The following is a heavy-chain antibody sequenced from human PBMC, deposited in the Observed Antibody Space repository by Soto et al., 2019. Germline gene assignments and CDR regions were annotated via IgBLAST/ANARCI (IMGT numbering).Heavy chain of an antibody. CDR2: ISDDGSTA. V-gene: IGHV3-74*01. J-gene: IGHJ4*02. Sequence: GGSLSLSCAVSGFTFSAYWMHWVRQVPGKGLTWVSRISDDGSTATYADSVKGRFVISRDNAKNSLYLEMNTLRADDSGLYYCARGPRVSSTGTGAHWGRGTLVTVSS. CDR1: GFTFSAYW. CDR3: ARGPRVSSTGTGAH. D-gene: IGHD1-1*01.